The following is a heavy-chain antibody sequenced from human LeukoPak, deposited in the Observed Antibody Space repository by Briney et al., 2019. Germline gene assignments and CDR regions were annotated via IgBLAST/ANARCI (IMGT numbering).Heavy chain of an antibody. Sequence: PGGSLRLSCTVSGFNFGDDAMSWVRQAPGKGLEWVGFIRTKTRGGTTEYAASVKDRFIISRDDSKSIAYLQMSRLKTEDTAVYYCIRMGGGNSGWLFQHWGQGTLVSVSS. D-gene: IGHD6-19*01. J-gene: IGHJ1*01. V-gene: IGHV3-49*04. CDR2: IRTKTRGGTT. CDR3: IRMGGGNSGWLFQH. CDR1: GFNFGDDA.